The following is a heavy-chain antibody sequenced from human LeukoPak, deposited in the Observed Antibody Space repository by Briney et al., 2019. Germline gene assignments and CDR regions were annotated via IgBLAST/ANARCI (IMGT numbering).Heavy chain of an antibody. V-gene: IGHV3-15*01. D-gene: IGHD4-11*01. CDR3: TTDYPRDSTGY. Sequence: GGSLRLSCAASGFTFTNARMSWVRQAPGKGLKWVGRIKRQSDGGTTDYAAPVKGRFTISRDDSKNTLYLQMDSLKTEDTAVYYCTTDYPRDSTGYWGQGTLVTVSS. CDR2: IKRQSDGGTT. CDR1: GFTFTNAR. J-gene: IGHJ4*02.